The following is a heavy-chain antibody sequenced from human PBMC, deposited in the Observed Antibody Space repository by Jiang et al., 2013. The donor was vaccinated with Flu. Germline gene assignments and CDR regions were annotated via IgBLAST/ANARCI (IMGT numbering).Heavy chain of an antibody. V-gene: IGHV4-39*01. CDR3: ASGYSSSWYVRFDFDY. Sequence: GSGLVKPSETLSLTCTVSGGSISSSSYYWGWIRQPPGKGLEWIGSIYYSGSTYYNPSLKSRVTISVDTSKNQFSLKLSSVTAADTAVYYCASGYSSSWYVRFDFDYWGQGTLVTVSS. CDR1: GGSISSSSYY. D-gene: IGHD6-13*01. J-gene: IGHJ4*02. CDR2: IYYSGST.